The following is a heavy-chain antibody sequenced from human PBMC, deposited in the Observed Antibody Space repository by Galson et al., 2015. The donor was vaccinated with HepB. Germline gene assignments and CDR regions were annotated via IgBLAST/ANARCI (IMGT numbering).Heavy chain of an antibody. CDR2: ISSTSRYA. D-gene: IGHD4-17*01. CDR3: ARGYGDRKGLHAFYV. V-gene: IGHV3-11*06. Sequence: SLRLSCAASRFTFTDYYMSWIRQAPGKGLEWVSHISSTSRYAYYADSVKGRFTISRDNSKNSVYLQMNSLRAEDTAVYYCARGYGDRKGLHAFYVWGQGTMVTFSS. J-gene: IGHJ3*01. CDR1: RFTFTDYY.